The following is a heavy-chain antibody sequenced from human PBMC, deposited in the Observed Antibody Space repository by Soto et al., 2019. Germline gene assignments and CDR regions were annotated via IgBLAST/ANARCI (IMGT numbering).Heavy chain of an antibody. CDR1: GYTFTSYI. CDR2: IRAYNGNT. J-gene: IGHJ4*02. CDR3: AGDSPPVDY. V-gene: IGHV1-18*01. Sequence: QVQLVQSGAEVKKPGASVKVSCKTSGYTFTSYIISWVRQAPGQGLEWMGWIRAYNGNTNYSQKLQGRVTMTTATSTGTASMELWRRRSDDTAVYFCAGDSPPVDYWGQGTLVTVSS.